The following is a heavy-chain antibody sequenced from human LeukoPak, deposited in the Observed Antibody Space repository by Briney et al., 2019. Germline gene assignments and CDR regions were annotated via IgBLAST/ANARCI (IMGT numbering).Heavy chain of an antibody. Sequence: SETLSLTCTVSGGSISSYYWSWIRQPPGKGLEWIGYIYYSGSTNYNPSLKSRVTISVDTSKNQFSLKLSSVTAADTAVYYCARFLRPYYDSSGYPDYWGQGTLVTVSS. CDR3: ARFLRPYYDSSGYPDY. D-gene: IGHD3-22*01. J-gene: IGHJ4*02. CDR1: GGSISSYY. CDR2: IYYSGST. V-gene: IGHV4-59*01.